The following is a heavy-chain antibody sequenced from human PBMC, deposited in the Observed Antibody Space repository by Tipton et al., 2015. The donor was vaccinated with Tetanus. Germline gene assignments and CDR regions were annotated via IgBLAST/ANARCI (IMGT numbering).Heavy chain of an antibody. CDR3: AREGDIVVVVAAQLDY. V-gene: IGHV3-53*01. D-gene: IGHD2-15*01. CDR2: IYSGGST. J-gene: IGHJ4*02. CDR1: GFTVSSNY. Sequence: SLRLSCAASGFTVSSNYMSWVRQAPGKGLEWVSVIYSGGSTYYADSVKGRFTISRDNSKNTLYLQMNSLRAEDTAVYYCAREGDIVVVVAAQLDYWGQGTLVTVSS.